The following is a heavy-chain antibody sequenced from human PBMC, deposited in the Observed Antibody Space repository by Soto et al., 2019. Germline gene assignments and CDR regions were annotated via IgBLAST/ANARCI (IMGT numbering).Heavy chain of an antibody. V-gene: IGHV1-8*01. CDR1: GYTFTSYD. Sequence: QVQLVQSGAEVKKPGASVKVSCKASGYTFTSYDINWVRQAIGQGLEWMGWMNPNSGNTGYAQKFQGRVTMTRNTSLSTAYMELSSLRSEDTAVYYCARGSYSSSSWGADYGMDVWGQGTTVTVSS. CDR2: MNPNSGNT. CDR3: ARGSYSSSSWGADYGMDV. D-gene: IGHD6-6*01. J-gene: IGHJ6*02.